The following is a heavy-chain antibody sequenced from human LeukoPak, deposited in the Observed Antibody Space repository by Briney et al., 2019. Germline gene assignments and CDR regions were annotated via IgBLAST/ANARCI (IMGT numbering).Heavy chain of an antibody. D-gene: IGHD2-2*01. V-gene: IGHV1-69*01. CDR3: ARASGYCSSTSCQPTSYYYYYMDV. CDR1: GGTFSSYA. Sequence: SVKVSCKASGGTFSSYAISWVRQAPGQGLEWMGGIIPIFGTANYAQKFQGRVTITADESTSTAYMELSSLRSEDTAVYYCARASGYCSSTSCQPTSYYYYYMDVWGKGTTVTVSS. CDR2: IIPIFGTA. J-gene: IGHJ6*03.